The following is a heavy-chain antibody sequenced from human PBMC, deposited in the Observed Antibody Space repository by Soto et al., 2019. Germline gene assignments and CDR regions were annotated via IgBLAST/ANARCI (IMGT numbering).Heavy chain of an antibody. V-gene: IGHV3-48*03. CDR1: GFTFSSYE. J-gene: IGHJ4*02. Sequence: EVQLVESGGGLVQPGGSLRLSCAASGFTFSSYEMNWVRQAPGKGLEWVSYISSSGSIVHYAASVKGRFTISRDNAKNSLYLQMNRLRAEDTAIYYCTRETYVDADMDFDYWGQGTLVTVSS. D-gene: IGHD5-18*01. CDR2: ISSSGSIV. CDR3: TRETYVDADMDFDY.